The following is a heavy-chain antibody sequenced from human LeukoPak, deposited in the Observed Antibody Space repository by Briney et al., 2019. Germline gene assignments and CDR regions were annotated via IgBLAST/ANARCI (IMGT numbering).Heavy chain of an antibody. CDR2: IGASGSSR. J-gene: IGHJ4*02. V-gene: IGHV3-23*01. CDR3: ARLSSSGYSSDN. Sequence: GSLRLSCAAXGFTFSSHAMIWVRQAPGKGLEYVSGIGASGSSRYYSDSVKGRFTISRDSSKNTLDLQMNSLRAEDTAIYFCARLSSSGYSSDNWGQGTLVTVSS. D-gene: IGHD2-2*01. CDR1: GFTFSSHA.